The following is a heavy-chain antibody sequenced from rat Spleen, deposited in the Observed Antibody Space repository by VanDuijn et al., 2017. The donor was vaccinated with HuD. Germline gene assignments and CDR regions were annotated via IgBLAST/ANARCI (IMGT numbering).Heavy chain of an antibody. V-gene: IGHV2-32*01. Sequence: QVQLKESGPGLVQPSQTLSLTCTVSGFSLPNNHVHWVRQPPGKSLEWMGVIWTGGNTAYNSLLKSRLSIIRDTSKNQVFLKMNSLQTDDTGTYYCTRETAYGYPFDYWGQGVMVTVSS. D-gene: IGHD1-7*01. CDR2: IWTGGNT. J-gene: IGHJ2*01. CDR3: TRETAYGYPFDY. CDR1: GFSLPNNH.